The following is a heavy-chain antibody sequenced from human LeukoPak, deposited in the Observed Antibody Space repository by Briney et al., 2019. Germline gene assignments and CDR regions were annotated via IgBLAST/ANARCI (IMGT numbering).Heavy chain of an antibody. CDR3: AGDYYYYGMDV. J-gene: IGHJ6*02. V-gene: IGHV3-9*01. Sequence: GGSLRLSCAASGFTFDDYAVHWVRQAPGKGLEWVSGISWNSGSIGYADSVKGRFTISRDNAKNSLYLQMNSLRAEDTALYYCAGDYYYYGMDVWGQGTTVTVSS. CDR1: GFTFDDYA. CDR2: ISWNSGSI.